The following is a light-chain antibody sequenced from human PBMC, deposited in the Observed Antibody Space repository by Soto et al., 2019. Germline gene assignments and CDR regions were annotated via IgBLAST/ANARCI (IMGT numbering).Light chain of an antibody. CDR3: SSYTSSSTVI. CDR1: SSDIGGYNY. CDR2: DVR. V-gene: IGLV2-14*01. Sequence: QSALTQPASVSGSPGQSITISCTGTSSDIGGYNYISWYQQLPGKAPKFIIYDVRNRPSGVSHRFSGSKSSNTASLTISGLQAEDEADYYCSSYTSSSTVIFGGGTKLTVL. J-gene: IGLJ2*01.